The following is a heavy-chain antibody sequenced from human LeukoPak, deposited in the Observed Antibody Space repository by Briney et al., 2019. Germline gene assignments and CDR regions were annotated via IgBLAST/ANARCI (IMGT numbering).Heavy chain of an antibody. J-gene: IGHJ5*02. Sequence: ASVKVSCKASGYIFNAYYLHWVRQAPGQGLEWMGWINLTSGGTNYAQQFQGSVTLTRDTSISTASMELSRLRSDDTAVYYCARERANSFDTWGQGTLVTVSS. V-gene: IGHV1-2*02. CDR3: ARERANSFDT. CDR1: GYIFNAYY. CDR2: INLTSGGT.